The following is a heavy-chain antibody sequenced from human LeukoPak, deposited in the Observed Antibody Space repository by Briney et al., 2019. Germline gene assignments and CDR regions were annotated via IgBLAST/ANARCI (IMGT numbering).Heavy chain of an antibody. D-gene: IGHD3-3*01. J-gene: IGHJ3*02. CDR2: FDPEDGET. CDR1: GYTLTELS. Sequence: ASVKVSCKVSGYTLTELSMPWVRQAPGKGLEWMGGFDPEDGETIYAQKFQGRVTMTEDTSTDTAYMELSSLRSEDTAVYYCATALTIFLARDAFDIWGQGTMVTVSS. V-gene: IGHV1-24*01. CDR3: ATALTIFLARDAFDI.